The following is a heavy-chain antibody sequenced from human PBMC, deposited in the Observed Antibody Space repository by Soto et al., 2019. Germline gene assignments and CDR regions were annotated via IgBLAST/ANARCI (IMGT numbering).Heavy chain of an antibody. CDR2: INWKSDI. J-gene: IGHJ4*02. CDR1: GFTFDYNA. Sequence: GGSLRLSSAVSGFTFDYNAMHWVRQSPKKGLEWVSGINWKSDIGYADSVKGRFTISRDNAENSLYLQMNSLRAEDTALYYCAVSQDRGGRTTFIYWGQGTQVTVSS. V-gene: IGHV3-9*01. D-gene: IGHD3-16*01. CDR3: AVSQDRGGRTTFIY.